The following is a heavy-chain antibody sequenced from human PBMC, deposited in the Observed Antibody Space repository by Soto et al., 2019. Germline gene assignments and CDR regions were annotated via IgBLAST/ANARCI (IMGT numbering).Heavy chain of an antibody. CDR1: GFTFSSYA. CDR3: ARDPHIVVVPAPFQH. D-gene: IGHD2-21*02. V-gene: IGHV3-30-3*01. Sequence: GGSLRLSCAASGFTFSSYAMHWVRQAPGKGLEWVAVISYGGSNKYYADSVKGRFTISRDNSKNTLYLQMNSLRAEDTAVYYCARDPHIVVVPAPFQHWGQGTLVTVSS. CDR2: ISYGGSNK. J-gene: IGHJ1*01.